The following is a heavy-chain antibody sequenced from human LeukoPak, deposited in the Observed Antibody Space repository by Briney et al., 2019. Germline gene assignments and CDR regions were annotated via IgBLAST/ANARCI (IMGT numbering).Heavy chain of an antibody. Sequence: GGSLRLSCAASGFTFSDYYMSWIRQAPGKGLEWVSYISSSGSTIYYADSVKGRFTISRDNSKNTLYLQMNSLRAEDTAVYYCAKTPSPGIAVAGDFDYWGQGTLVTVSS. V-gene: IGHV3-11*01. CDR3: AKTPSPGIAVAGDFDY. CDR2: ISSSGSTI. CDR1: GFTFSDYY. J-gene: IGHJ4*02. D-gene: IGHD6-19*01.